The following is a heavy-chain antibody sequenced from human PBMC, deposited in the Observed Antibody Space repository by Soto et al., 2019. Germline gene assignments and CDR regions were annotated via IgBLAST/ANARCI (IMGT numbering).Heavy chain of an antibody. CDR3: AKDTSKYSSNWPAYYGMDV. D-gene: IGHD6-13*01. CDR2: ISYDGSNK. V-gene: IGHV3-30*18. J-gene: IGHJ6*02. CDR1: GFTFSSFG. Sequence: LRLSCAASGFTFSSFGMQWVRQAPGKGREWVAGISYDGSNKYYEDSVKGRFTISSDNSKNMIYLQMNSLRAEDTAVYYCAKDTSKYSSNWPAYYGMDVWGQGTTVTVSS.